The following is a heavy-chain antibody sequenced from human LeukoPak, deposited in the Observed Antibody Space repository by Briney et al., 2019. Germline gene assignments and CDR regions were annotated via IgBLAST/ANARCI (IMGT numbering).Heavy chain of an antibody. CDR3: AKVGVAAAGGDFDY. CDR2: TNPNSGDT. V-gene: IGHV1-2*02. D-gene: IGHD6-13*01. Sequence: ASVKVSCKASGYTFTGYYMHWVRQAPGQGLEWMGWTNPNSGDTKYAQKFQGRVTITADESTSTAYMELSSLRSEDTAVYYCAKVGVAAAGGDFDYWGQGTLVTVSS. CDR1: GYTFTGYY. J-gene: IGHJ4*02.